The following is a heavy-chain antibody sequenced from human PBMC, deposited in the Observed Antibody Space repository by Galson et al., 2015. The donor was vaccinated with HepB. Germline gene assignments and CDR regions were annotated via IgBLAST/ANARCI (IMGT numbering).Heavy chain of an antibody. CDR2: IWYDGSNK. CDR3: ARDRDYYDSSGYGY. J-gene: IGHJ4*02. D-gene: IGHD3-22*01. Sequence: SLRLSCAASGFTFSSYGMHWVRQAPGKGLEWVAVIWYDGSNKYYADSVKGRFTISRDNSKNTLYLQMNSLRAEDTAVYYCARDRDYYDSSGYGYWGQGTLVTVSS. CDR1: GFTFSSYG. V-gene: IGHV3-33*01.